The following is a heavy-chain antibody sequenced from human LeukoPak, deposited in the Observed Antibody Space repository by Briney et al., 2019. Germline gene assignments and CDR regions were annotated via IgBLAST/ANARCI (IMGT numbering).Heavy chain of an antibody. V-gene: IGHV1-2*02. CDR3: ARIPPIGYSYSDH. J-gene: IGHJ4*02. CDR1: GYTFTGYY. CDR2: INPNSGGT. D-gene: IGHD5-18*01. Sequence: ASVKVSCKASGYTFTGYYMHWVRQAPGQGLEWMGWINPNSGGTNYAQKFQGRVTMTRDTSISTAYMELSRLRSDDTAVYYCARIPPIGYSYSDHWGQGTLVTVSS.